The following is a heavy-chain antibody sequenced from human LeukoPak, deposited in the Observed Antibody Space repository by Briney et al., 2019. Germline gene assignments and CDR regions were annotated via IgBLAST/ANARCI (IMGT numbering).Heavy chain of an antibody. D-gene: IGHD2-15*01. CDR1: GDSISSTVYY. CDR3: ARHNGAGWYPVRP. J-gene: IGHJ5*02. Sequence: SETLSLTCTVSGDSISSTVYYWGWIRQPPGKGLEWIGTFHYSGSTYYNPSLKSRVTISVDTSKNQFSLKLSSVTATDTAVYYCARHNGAGWYPVRPWGQGTLVTVSS. CDR2: FHYSGST. V-gene: IGHV4-39*01.